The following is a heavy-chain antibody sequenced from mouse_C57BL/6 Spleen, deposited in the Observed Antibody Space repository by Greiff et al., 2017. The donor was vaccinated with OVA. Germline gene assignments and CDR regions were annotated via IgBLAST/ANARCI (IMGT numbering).Heavy chain of an antibody. CDR3: AKSYYSNYGAMDY. CDR1: GYTFTSYW. J-gene: IGHJ4*01. Sequence: QVQLQQPGTALVKPGASVKLSCKASGYTFTSYWLHWVKQRPGHGLEWIGNLNPSNVGTNYNEKFKSKATLTVDKSSRTAYMQLSSLTSEDSAVYYCAKSYYSNYGAMDYWGQGTSVTVSS. V-gene: IGHV1-53*01. D-gene: IGHD2-5*01. CDR2: LNPSNVGT.